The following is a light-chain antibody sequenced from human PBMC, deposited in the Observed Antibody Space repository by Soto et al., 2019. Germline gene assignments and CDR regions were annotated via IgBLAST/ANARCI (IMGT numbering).Light chain of an antibody. V-gene: IGKV3-20*01. CDR2: GAS. CDR3: HQYGRSPWT. J-gene: IGKJ1*01. CDR1: ETVASNY. Sequence: EIVLTQSPGILSLSPGERATLSCRASETVASNYLAWYQHKPGQAPRLLFFGASNRATGIPDRFSGSGSGTDFTLTISRLEPEDFAVYYCHQYGRSPWTLGQGTKVDIK.